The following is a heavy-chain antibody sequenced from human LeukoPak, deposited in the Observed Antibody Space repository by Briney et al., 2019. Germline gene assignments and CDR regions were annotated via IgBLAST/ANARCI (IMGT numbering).Heavy chain of an antibody. CDR2: ISRNTDSI. J-gene: IGHJ4*02. V-gene: IGHV3-48*01. CDR1: GFTFSSYA. CDR3: VRDDELRGAHGDS. D-gene: IGHD3-10*01. Sequence: PGGSLRLSCTPSGFTFSSYAMNWFRQAPGKGLEWVSYISRNTDSIHYADSVKGRFTISRDDAKNSLYLQMNSLRAEDTAVYFCVRDDELRGAHGDSWGQGTLVSVSS.